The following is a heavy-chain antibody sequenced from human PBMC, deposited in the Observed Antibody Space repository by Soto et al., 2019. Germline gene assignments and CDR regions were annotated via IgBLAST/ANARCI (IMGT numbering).Heavy chain of an antibody. V-gene: IGHV1-18*01. CDR1: GYTFNNYG. J-gene: IGHJ4*02. CDR3: ARFGGYCSGPSCLFDY. D-gene: IGHD2-15*01. Sequence: GASVKVSCKASGYTFNNYGIAWVRQAPGQGLEWMGWINIRNGNTQYAQHFQGRVTLTTDTAYLQWSSLEASDTAMYYCARFGGYCSGPSCLFDYWGQGTLVTVSS. CDR2: INIRNGNT.